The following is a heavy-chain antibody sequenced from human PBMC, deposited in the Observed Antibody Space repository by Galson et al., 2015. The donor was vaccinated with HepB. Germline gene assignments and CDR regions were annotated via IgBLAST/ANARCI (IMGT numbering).Heavy chain of an antibody. CDR2: FDPEDGET. V-gene: IGHV1-24*01. D-gene: IGHD5-24*01. J-gene: IGHJ6*02. CDR1: GYTLTELS. CDR3: ATEDRDIYGMDV. Sequence: SVKVSCKVSGYTLTELSMHWVRQAPGKGLEWMGGFDPEDGETIYAQKFQGRVTMTEDTSTDTAYMELSSLRSEGTAVYYCATEDRDIYGMDVWGQGTTVTVSS.